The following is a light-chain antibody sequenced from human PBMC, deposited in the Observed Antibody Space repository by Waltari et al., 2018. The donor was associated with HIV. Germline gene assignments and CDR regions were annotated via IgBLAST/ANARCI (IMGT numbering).Light chain of an antibody. CDR1: QSVDNK. J-gene: IGKJ1*01. Sequence: ETVMTQSPATLSASPGDKVTLSCRASQSVDNKVAWYRQKPGQSPRLLIYYASTGATAVPGRFSGSGSETEFTLTISSLQSEDFGIYYCQQYKNWPPWTFGQGTRVEIK. CDR3: QQYKNWPPWT. V-gene: IGKV3-15*01. CDR2: YAS.